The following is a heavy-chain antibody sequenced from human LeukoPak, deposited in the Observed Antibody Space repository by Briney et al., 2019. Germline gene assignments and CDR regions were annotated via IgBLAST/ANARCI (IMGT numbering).Heavy chain of an antibody. J-gene: IGHJ4*02. CDR2: IYYSGIT. CDR1: GGSISSSNYY. D-gene: IGHD2-2*01. V-gene: IGHV4-39*01. Sequence: ASETLSLTCTVSGGSISSSNYYWGWIRQPPGKGLEWIGSIYYSGITYYNPSLESRVTISVETSSNQFSLKLSSVTAADTAMYYCARLLIYCSSTSCHFDYWGQGTLVTVSS. CDR3: ARLLIYCSSTSCHFDY.